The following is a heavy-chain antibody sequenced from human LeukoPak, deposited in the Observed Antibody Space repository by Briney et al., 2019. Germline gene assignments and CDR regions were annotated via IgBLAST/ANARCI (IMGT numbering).Heavy chain of an antibody. V-gene: IGHV3-30*18. D-gene: IGHD3-10*01. CDR1: GFIFNSYG. J-gene: IGHJ6*02. Sequence: QSGGSLRLSCAASGFIFNSYGMHWVRQAPGKGLEWVAVISYDGNNKDYADSVKGRFTISRDNSKNTLYLQMNSPRTEDTAVYYCAKDRVFYYYYYGMDVWGQGTTVTVSS. CDR2: ISYDGNNK. CDR3: AKDRVFYYYYYGMDV.